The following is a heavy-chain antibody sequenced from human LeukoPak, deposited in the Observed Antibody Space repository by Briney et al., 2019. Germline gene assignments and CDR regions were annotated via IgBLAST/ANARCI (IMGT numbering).Heavy chain of an antibody. J-gene: IGHJ3*02. CDR3: ARESGFGELFPYAFDI. V-gene: IGHV3-53*01. Sequence: PGGSLRLSCAASGFTFSNNYMSWVRQAPGKGLEGVSVLYSGGNTYYTDSVKGRFAISRDYSRNTVYLQMNSLRAEDTAVYYCARESGFGELFPYAFDIWGQGTVVTVSS. CDR1: GFTFSNNY. CDR2: LYSGGNT. D-gene: IGHD3-10*01.